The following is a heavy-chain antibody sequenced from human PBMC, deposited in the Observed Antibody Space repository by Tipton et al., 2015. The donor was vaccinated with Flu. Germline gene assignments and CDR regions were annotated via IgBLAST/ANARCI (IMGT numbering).Heavy chain of an antibody. J-gene: IGHJ5*02. D-gene: IGHD3-10*01. Sequence: SLRLSCAASGFNFNAFGMTWVRQAPGKALEWVSAITASGFSTDYADSVKGRFTISRDNSKDTVSLQMISLSAEDTAVYYCAKGGTTLIRGVRNWFDPWGPGTVVTVST. V-gene: IGHV3-23*01. CDR3: AKGGTTLIRGVRNWFDP. CDR1: GFNFNAFG. CDR2: ITASGFST.